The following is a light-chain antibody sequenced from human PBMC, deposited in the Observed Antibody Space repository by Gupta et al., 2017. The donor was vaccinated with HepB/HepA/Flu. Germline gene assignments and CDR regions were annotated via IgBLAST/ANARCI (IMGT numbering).Light chain of an antibody. CDR2: AAS. J-gene: IGKJ4*01. V-gene: IGKV1-6*01. CDR3: LQDYNYPLT. CDR1: QGIRND. Sequence: ALQMNPSPSSLSASVGDRVTITCRASQGIRNDLGWYQQKPGKAPKLLIYAASSLQSGVPSRFSGSGSGTDFTLTISSLQPEDFATYYCLQDYNYPLTFGGGTKVEIK.